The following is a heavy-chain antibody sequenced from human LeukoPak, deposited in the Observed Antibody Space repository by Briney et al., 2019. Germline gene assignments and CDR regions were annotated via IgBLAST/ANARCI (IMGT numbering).Heavy chain of an antibody. CDR2: VNRDGSHT. CDR1: GFVLSTYW. J-gene: IGHJ4*02. Sequence: SGGSLRLSCAASGFVLSTYWMHWVRQAPGKGLVWVSRVNRDGSHTTYADSVKGRFTISRDNAKNTLHLQMHSLTAGDTAIYYCAKVAHDYVDNGPDSWGQGTLVTVSS. V-gene: IGHV3-74*03. CDR3: AKVAHDYVDNGPDS. D-gene: IGHD3-10*02.